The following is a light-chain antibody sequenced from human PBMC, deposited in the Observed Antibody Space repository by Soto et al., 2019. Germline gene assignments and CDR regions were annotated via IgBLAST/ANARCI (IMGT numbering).Light chain of an antibody. CDR3: GTWDSSLSAGV. CDR2: DNN. V-gene: IGLV1-51*01. Sequence: QSVLTQPPSVSAAPRQKVTISCSGSSSNIENNYVSWYQQLPGTAPKLLIYDNNKRPSGIPDRFSGSKSGTSATLGITGLTTGDEADYYCGTWDSSLSAGVFGGGTKLTVL. J-gene: IGLJ3*02. CDR1: SSNIENNY.